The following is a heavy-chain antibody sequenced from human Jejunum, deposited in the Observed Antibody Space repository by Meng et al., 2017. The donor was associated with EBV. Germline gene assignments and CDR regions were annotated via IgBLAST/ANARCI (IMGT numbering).Heavy chain of an antibody. CDR3: AKSNDYSLNS. Sequence: QVQLKGWGPGLVKPSGTLSLTCAVSGDSTSSSHWWSWVRQPPGKGLEWIGEMHPGGSTNYNPSLKSRVTISVDNSKNQFSLKLTSVTAADTAVYYCAKSNDYSLNSWGQGTLVTVSS. J-gene: IGHJ4*02. CDR2: MHPGGST. V-gene: IGHV4-4*02. D-gene: IGHD4-11*01. CDR1: GDSTSSSHW.